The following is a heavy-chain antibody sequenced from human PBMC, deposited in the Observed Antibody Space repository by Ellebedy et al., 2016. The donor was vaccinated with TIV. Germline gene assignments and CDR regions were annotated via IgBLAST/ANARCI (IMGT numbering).Heavy chain of an antibody. CDR3: VRDNGGQKGDFFDF. Sequence: GESLKISCAASGFTFSSYPMNWFRHAPGAGLELVSTVSGTGSGTHYGDSVKGLFTLSRDNSQNTMYLQMNSMRAEDTAVYYCVRDNGGQKGDFFDFWGQGTQVTVSS. CDR1: GFTFSSYP. D-gene: IGHD4-23*01. V-gene: IGHV3-23*01. J-gene: IGHJ4*02. CDR2: VSGTGSGT.